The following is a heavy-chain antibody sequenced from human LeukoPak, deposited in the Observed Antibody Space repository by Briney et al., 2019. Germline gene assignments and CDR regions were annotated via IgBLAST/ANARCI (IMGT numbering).Heavy chain of an antibody. J-gene: IGHJ4*02. CDR1: GGSISSYY. V-gene: IGHV4-59*01. CDR2: IYYSGST. CDR3: ARVRSSRGTFDY. Sequence: SETLSLTCTVSGGSISSYYWSWIRQPPGKGLEWIGYIYYSGSTNYNPSLKSRVTISVDTSKNQFSLKLSSAPAADTAVYYCARVRSSRGTFDYWGQGTLVTVSS. D-gene: IGHD6-13*01.